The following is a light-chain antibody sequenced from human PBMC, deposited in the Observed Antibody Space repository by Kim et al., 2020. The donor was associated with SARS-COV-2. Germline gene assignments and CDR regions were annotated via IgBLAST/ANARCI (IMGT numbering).Light chain of an antibody. Sequence: QGVPSSCTGSSSNIGPGYDVHWYQQLPGTAPKLLIYGNSNRPSGVPDRFSGSKSGTSASLAITGLQAEDEADYYCQSYDSSLTHWVFGGGTQLTVL. V-gene: IGLV1-40*01. CDR3: QSYDSSLTHWV. CDR2: GNS. CDR1: SSNIGPGYD. J-gene: IGLJ3*02.